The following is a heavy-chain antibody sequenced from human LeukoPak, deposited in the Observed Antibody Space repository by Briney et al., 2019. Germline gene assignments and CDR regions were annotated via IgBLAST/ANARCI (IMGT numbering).Heavy chain of an antibody. J-gene: IGHJ3*02. V-gene: IGHV4-34*01. CDR1: GGSFSGYY. Sequence: SETLSLTCAVYGGSFSGYYWSWIRQPPGKGLEWIGEINHSGSTNYNPSLKSRVTISVDTSKNQFSLKLSSVTAADTAVYYCARLFRGYYYDSSGYPKTFDIWGQGTMVTVSS. CDR2: INHSGST. D-gene: IGHD3-22*01. CDR3: ARLFRGYYYDSSGYPKTFDI.